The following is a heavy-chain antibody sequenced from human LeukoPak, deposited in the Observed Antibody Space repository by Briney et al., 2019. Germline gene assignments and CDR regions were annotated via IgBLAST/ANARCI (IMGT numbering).Heavy chain of an antibody. CDR1: GGSLSSSSYY. V-gene: IGHV4-39*01. CDR2: IYYSGST. J-gene: IGHJ6*03. D-gene: IGHD6-13*01. CDR3: ASGLYSSSWPYYYYYYMDV. Sequence: PSETLSLTCTVSGGSLSSSSYYWGWIRQPPGKGLEWIGSIYYSGSTYYNPSLKSRVTISVDTSKNQFSLKLSSVTAADTAVYYCASGLYSSSWPYYYYYYMDVWGKGTTVTVSS.